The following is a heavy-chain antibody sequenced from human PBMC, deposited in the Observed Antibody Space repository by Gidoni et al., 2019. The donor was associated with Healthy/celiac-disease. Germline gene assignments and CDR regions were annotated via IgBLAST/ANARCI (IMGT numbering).Heavy chain of an antibody. J-gene: IGHJ4*02. V-gene: IGHV3-15*01. CDR3: TLRITIFGVVNVY. Sequence: EVQLVESGGGLVKPGGSLRLSCAASGFSFRNAWMSWVRQAPGKGLEWVGRIKSKTDGGTTDYAAPVKGRFTISRDDSKNTLYLQMNSLKTEDTAVYYCTLRITIFGVVNVYWGQGTLVTVSS. CDR2: IKSKTDGGTT. CDR1: GFSFRNAW. D-gene: IGHD3-3*01.